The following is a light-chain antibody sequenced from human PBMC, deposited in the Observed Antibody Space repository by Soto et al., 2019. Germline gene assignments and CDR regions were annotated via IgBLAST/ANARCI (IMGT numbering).Light chain of an antibody. V-gene: IGKV1-39*01. CDR2: AAS. CDR3: QQTYSLPPDIT. CDR1: HNIDTY. J-gene: IGKJ5*01. Sequence: IQMTQSPSSLSASVGDRVTITCRASHNIDTYLNWYQQKPGKAPILLIYAASSLQSGVPSRFSGRGSGTDFTLTISSLQPEDFATYYCQQTYSLPPDITFGQGTLLDIK.